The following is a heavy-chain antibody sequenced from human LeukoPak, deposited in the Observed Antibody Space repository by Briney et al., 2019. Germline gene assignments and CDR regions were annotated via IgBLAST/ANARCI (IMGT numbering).Heavy chain of an antibody. V-gene: IGHV3-30*02. J-gene: IGHJ3*02. Sequence: GGSLRLSCAASGFTFSSYGMHWVRQAPGKGLEWVAFIRYDGSNKYYADSVKGRFTISRDNSKNTLYLQMNSLRAEDTAVYCARDPLQLWFGDAFDIWGQGTMVTVSS. CDR2: IRYDGSNK. CDR1: GFTFSSYG. CDR3: ARDPLQLWFGDAFDI. D-gene: IGHD5-18*01.